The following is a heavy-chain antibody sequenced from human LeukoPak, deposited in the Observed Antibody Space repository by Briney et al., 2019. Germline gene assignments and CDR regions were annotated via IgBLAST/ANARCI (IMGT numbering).Heavy chain of an antibody. CDR2: IAGDGNT. Sequence: GASVTVSFTASGYSFSTYAVHWVRQAPGQRREWMGWIAGDGNTKYSQDLQGRFTITSDTSASTAYMELSSLRSDDMAVYYCVRDNREGAFDIWGQGTMVTVSP. J-gene: IGHJ3*02. V-gene: IGHV1-3*03. CDR1: GYSFSTYA. CDR3: VRDNREGAFDI. D-gene: IGHD2/OR15-2a*01.